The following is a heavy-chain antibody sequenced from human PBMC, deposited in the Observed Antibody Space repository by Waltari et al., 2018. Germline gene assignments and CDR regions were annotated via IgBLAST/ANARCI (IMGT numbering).Heavy chain of an antibody. J-gene: IGHJ3*01. V-gene: IGHV1-69*19. CDR3: ARNLRGRDGYNSYAFDL. CDR2: ISPIFGTA. Sequence: QVQLVQSGAEVKKSGSSVKVSCMASGGTFSSYSISWVRQAPGQGLEWMGGISPIFGTANYAQKFQGRVTISADESANTVYMQLSSLRFEDTAVYYCARNLRGRDGYNSYAFDLWGHGTLVSVSS. CDR1: GGTFSSYS. D-gene: IGHD5-12*01.